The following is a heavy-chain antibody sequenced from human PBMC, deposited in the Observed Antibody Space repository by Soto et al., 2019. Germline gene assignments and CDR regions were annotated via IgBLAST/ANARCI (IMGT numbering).Heavy chain of an antibody. Sequence: VPLVESGGGLVQPGGSLRLSCAASGFTLDDYTMHWVRQAPGKGLEWVAGVGWNGGDIVYADSVKGRFTVSRDNTKNSLYLEMNSLRTEDTAIYYCAKDRAVVVPVSTSYFHYYGLDVWGQGTTVTVS. J-gene: IGHJ6*02. CDR1: GFTLDDYT. D-gene: IGHD2-2*01. V-gene: IGHV3-9*01. CDR2: VGWNGGDI. CDR3: AKDRAVVVPVSTSYFHYYGLDV.